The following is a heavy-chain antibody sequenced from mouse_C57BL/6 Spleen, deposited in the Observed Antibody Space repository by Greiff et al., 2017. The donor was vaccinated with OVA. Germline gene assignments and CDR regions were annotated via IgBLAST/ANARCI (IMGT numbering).Heavy chain of an antibody. CDR2: INPNNGGT. J-gene: IGHJ4*01. V-gene: IGHV1-18*01. D-gene: IGHD1-1*01. Sequence: VQLQQSGPELVKPGASVKIPCKASGYTFTDYNMDWVKQSHGKSLEWIGDINPNNGGTIYNQKFKGKATLTVDKSSSTAYMELRSLTSEDTAVYYCARRSSYVYYAMDYWGQGTSVTVSS. CDR3: ARRSSYVYYAMDY. CDR1: GYTFTDYN.